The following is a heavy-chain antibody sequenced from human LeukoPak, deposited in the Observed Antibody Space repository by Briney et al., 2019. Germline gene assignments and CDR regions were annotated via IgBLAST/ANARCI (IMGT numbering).Heavy chain of an antibody. V-gene: IGHV4-39*01. CDR1: GASIISSSYY. J-gene: IGHJ4*02. CDR3: ARHVVGNYDLLSFDY. Sequence: SETLSLTCGVSGASIISSSYYWGWIRQPPGKGLEWIASMFYSGNTYYNPSLKSRFTMSVDTTENQFSLKLSSVTAADSAVYYCARHVVGNYDLLSFDYWGQGSLVTVSS. CDR2: MFYSGNT. D-gene: IGHD2-21*01.